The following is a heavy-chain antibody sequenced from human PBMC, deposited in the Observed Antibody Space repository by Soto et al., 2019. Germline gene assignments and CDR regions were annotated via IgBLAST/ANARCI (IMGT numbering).Heavy chain of an antibody. J-gene: IGHJ5*01. D-gene: IGHD6-13*01. V-gene: IGHV1-18*01. CDR2: ISAYNGNI. CDR1: GYTFTSYG. CDR3: ARIIAPAPNWFDP. Sequence: ASVKVSCKASGYTFTSYGISWVRQAPGQGLEWMGWISAYNGNINYAQKLQGRVTMNTDTSTSTAYMEIRSLRSDDTAVYYCARIIAPAPNWFDPWGQGYLGTVS.